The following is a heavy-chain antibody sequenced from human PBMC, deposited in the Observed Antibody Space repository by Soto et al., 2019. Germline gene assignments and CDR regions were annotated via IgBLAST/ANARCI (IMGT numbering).Heavy chain of an antibody. D-gene: IGHD3-16*01. Sequence: QAQLVQSGADLKKPGASVQVSCKTSGYTFSNYAINWVRQAPGQGLEWMGWISSYNSYNGDTKYARMLQDRLTMTIDTSTATAYMELRSLRSDDTAVYYCARSELERGEVGYYGMDVWGQGTTVTVSS. J-gene: IGHJ6*02. CDR1: GYTFSNYA. V-gene: IGHV1-18*04. CDR2: ISSYNSYNGDT. CDR3: ARSELERGEVGYYGMDV.